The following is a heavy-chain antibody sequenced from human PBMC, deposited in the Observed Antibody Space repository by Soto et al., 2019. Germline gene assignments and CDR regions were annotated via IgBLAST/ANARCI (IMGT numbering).Heavy chain of an antibody. CDR3: TRGGDYGDCFDY. CDR1: GFTISSTY. D-gene: IGHD4-17*01. Sequence: EVQLVESGGGLVQPGGSLRLSCAASGFTISSTYMTWVRQAPGKGLEWVSVTYTSGITYYADSVKGRFTICRDNSKNTLYLQMNSLRAEDTAVYYCTRGGDYGDCFDYWGQGTLVTVSS. J-gene: IGHJ4*02. CDR2: TYTSGIT. V-gene: IGHV3-66*01.